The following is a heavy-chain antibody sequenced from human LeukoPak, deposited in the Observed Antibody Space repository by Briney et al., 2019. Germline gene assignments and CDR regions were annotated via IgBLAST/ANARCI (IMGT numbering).Heavy chain of an antibody. CDR2: FDAEDGER. V-gene: IGHV1-24*01. Sequence: ASVKVSCKVSGDTLSDVFIHWVRQAPGKGLEWMGSFDAEDGERIYAQKFEGRVIMAEDTSTDTAYMEMSRLTSEDTAVYYCATHDHFVVVPDGDHSHNGLDVWGQGTTVTVSS. CDR3: ATHDHFVVVPDGDHSHNGLDV. CDR1: GDTLSDVF. D-gene: IGHD2-2*01. J-gene: IGHJ6*02.